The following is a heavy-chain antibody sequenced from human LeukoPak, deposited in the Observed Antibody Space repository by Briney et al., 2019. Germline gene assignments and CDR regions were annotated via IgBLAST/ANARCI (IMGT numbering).Heavy chain of an antibody. CDR3: ARERDGYSRALDY. D-gene: IGHD5-24*01. CDR1: GGSISSYY. J-gene: IGHJ4*02. Sequence: SETLSLTCTVSGGSISSYYWSWIRQPPGKGLEWIGYIYYSGSTNYNPSLKSRVTISVDTSKNQFSLKLSSVTAADTAVYYCARERDGYSRALDYWGQGTLVTVS. V-gene: IGHV4-59*01. CDR2: IYYSGST.